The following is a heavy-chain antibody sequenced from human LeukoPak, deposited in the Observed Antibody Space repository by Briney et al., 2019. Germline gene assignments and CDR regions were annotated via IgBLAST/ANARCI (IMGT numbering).Heavy chain of an antibody. CDR1: GYGISSDYY. CDR3: ARIITMIRGERSGYFAS. D-gene: IGHD3-10*01. CDR2: IYHSGST. V-gene: IGHV4-38-2*01. J-gene: IGHJ4*02. Sequence: SETLSLTCAVSGYGISSDYYWGWIRLSPGKGLEWMASIYHSGSTYYNPSLKNRVTISVDTSKSQLSLELISVTAADTAVYYCARIITMIRGERSGYFASWGQGTLVTVSS.